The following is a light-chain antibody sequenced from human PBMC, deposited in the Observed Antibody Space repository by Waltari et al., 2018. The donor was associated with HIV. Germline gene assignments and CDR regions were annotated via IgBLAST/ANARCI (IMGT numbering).Light chain of an antibody. CDR2: GKN. Sequence: AVSVALGQTVRITCQGDSLRSYYASWYQQKPGQAPVLVIYGKNNRPSGIPDRFSGSSSGNTASLTITGAQAEDEADYYCNSRDSSGNHVVFGGGTKLTVL. V-gene: IGLV3-19*01. J-gene: IGLJ2*01. CDR1: SLRSYY. CDR3: NSRDSSGNHVV.